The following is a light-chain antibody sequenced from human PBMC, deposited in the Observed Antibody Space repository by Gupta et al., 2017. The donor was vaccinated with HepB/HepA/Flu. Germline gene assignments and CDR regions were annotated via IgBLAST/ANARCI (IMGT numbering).Light chain of an antibody. CDR1: QSITTY. J-gene: IGKJ1*01. V-gene: IGKV1-39*01. CDR3: QQSYILPWT. CDR2: GAS. Sequence: EIQMIQSPSSLSASVGDRVTITCRASQSITTYLSWYQQKPGKAPNLLISGASTLQSGVPSRFSGSGSVRDFTLTISNLQPEDFATYYCQQSYILPWTFGQGTKVEIK.